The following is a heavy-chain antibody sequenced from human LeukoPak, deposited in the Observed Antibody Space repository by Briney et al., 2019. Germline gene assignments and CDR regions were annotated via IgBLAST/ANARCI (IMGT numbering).Heavy chain of an antibody. Sequence: GGYLRRSSAASGFTLSSYAMSWLRQAPGKELEWVSAISVSGNTYHADSVKGRFTISRDSSKTTLYLQMNRLRAEDAAVYYCAKAPVTTCSGAYCYPFDYWGQGTLVTVSS. CDR1: GFTLSSYA. CDR2: ISVSGNT. D-gene: IGHD2-21*01. CDR3: AKAPVTTCSGAYCYPFDY. J-gene: IGHJ4*02. V-gene: IGHV3-23*01.